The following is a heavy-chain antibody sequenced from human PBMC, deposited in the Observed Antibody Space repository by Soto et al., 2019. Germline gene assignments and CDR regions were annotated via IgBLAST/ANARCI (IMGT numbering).Heavy chain of an antibody. D-gene: IGHD6-13*01. V-gene: IGHV3-23*01. J-gene: IGHJ4*02. Sequence: EVQLLESGGGLVQPGGSLRLSCAASGFTFSNYAVTWVRQAPGKGLGWVSTISGSGGSTYYADSVKGRFTISRDNSKNTRYLQMNSLRAEDTAVYYCAKDQGSSWYEIDYWGQGTLVTVSS. CDR3: AKDQGSSWYEIDY. CDR2: ISGSGGST. CDR1: GFTFSNYA.